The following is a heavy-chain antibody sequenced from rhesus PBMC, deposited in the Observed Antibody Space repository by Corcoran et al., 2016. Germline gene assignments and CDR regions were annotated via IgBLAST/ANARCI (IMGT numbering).Heavy chain of an antibody. CDR2: IYGRSGRP. Sequence: QVQLQESGPGLVKPSATLSLTCAVSGGSISDSYYWNWIRQPPGTGLEGIGNIYGRSGRPNYNPALKSRDTISKDTSKNQFALKRSSVTAADTAVYDCASRYDYWGQGVLVTVSS. V-gene: IGHV4S7*01. J-gene: IGHJ4*01. CDR3: ASRYDY. CDR1: GGSISDSYY.